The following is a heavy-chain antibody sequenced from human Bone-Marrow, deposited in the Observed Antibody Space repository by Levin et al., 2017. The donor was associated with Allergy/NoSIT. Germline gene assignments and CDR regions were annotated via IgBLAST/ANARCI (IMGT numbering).Heavy chain of an antibody. Sequence: GESLKISCAASGFTFNSYGMHWVRQAPGKGLEWAAAISYDGGNEYYADSVKGRFTISRDNSKNTLYLQMNSLRVEDTAIYYCARSRGLEGFEGTNYDYWGQGTLVTVSS. V-gene: IGHV3-33*01. CDR2: ISYDGGNE. CDR1: GFTFNSYG. D-gene: IGHD3-10*01. J-gene: IGHJ4*02. CDR3: ARSRGLEGFEGTNYDY.